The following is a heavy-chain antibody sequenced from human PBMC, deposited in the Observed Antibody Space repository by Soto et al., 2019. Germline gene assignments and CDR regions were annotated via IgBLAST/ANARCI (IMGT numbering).Heavy chain of an antibody. D-gene: IGHD3-22*01. CDR3: ARGQESTYDTSGYLPYYYYGLDV. CDR2: INHSGTD. CDR1: GGSFSSFY. Sequence: SETLSLTCGVYGGSFSSFYHNWIRQSPGKGLEWIGEINHSGTDNYSPSVKGRVTMSVDTSKNQFSLRLRSVTAADTAVYFCARGQESTYDTSGYLPYYYYGLDVWGQGTTVTVSS. J-gene: IGHJ6*02. V-gene: IGHV4-34*01.